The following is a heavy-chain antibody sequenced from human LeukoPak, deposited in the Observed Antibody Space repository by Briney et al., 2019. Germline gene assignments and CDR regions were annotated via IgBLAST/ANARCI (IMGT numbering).Heavy chain of an antibody. D-gene: IGHD3-22*01. V-gene: IGHV3-23*01. CDR3: AKSPYDSSGYYQGDFDY. J-gene: IGHJ4*02. CDR1: GFTFSSYA. Sequence: PGGSLRLSCAASGFTFSSYAMSWVRQAPGKGLEWVSAISGSGGSTYYADSVKGRFTISRDNSKNTLYLQMNSLRAEDTAVYYCAKSPYDSSGYYQGDFDYWGQGTLVTVSS. CDR2: ISGSGGST.